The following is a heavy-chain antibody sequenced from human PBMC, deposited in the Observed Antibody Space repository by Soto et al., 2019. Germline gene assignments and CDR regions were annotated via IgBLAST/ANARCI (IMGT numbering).Heavy chain of an antibody. J-gene: IGHJ4*02. Sequence: GGSLRLSCAASGFTFSSYAMHWVRQAPGKGLEWVAVISYDGGNKYYADSVKGRFTISRDNSKNTLYLQMNSLRAEDTAVYYCASGSPPPLDSSGYFDYWGQGTLVTVSS. CDR3: ASGSPPPLDSSGYFDY. CDR2: ISYDGGNK. D-gene: IGHD3-22*01. V-gene: IGHV3-30-3*01. CDR1: GFTFSSYA.